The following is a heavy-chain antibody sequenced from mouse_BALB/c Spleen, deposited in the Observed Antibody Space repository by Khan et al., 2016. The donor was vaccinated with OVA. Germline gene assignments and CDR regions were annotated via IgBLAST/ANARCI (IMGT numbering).Heavy chain of an antibody. Sequence: QVQLQQSGAELVRPGTSVKVSCKASGYSFTDYLIDWVNQRPGQGLEWIGVINPGSGGTNYNEKFTGTATLTADKSSSTAYMQLSSLTSDDSAVNFCARGGYGSLAYWGPGTLVTVSA. CDR2: INPGSGGT. J-gene: IGHJ3*01. V-gene: IGHV1-54*01. CDR1: GYSFTDYL. D-gene: IGHD1-1*02. CDR3: ARGGYGSLAY.